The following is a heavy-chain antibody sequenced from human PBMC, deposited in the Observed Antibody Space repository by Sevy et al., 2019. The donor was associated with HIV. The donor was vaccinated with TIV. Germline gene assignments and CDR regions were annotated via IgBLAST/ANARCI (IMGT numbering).Heavy chain of an antibody. CDR2: VYNGGST. J-gene: IGHJ4*02. V-gene: IGHV4-39*01. D-gene: IGHD6-19*01. Sequence: SETLSLTCTVSGGSISGNTYYWGWIRQPPGKGLEWIGYVYNGGSTYYNPSLKSRLTLWVDTSRNQFSLKLRSVTAADTAVYYCARLTNSGWYKIDYWGQGTLVTVSS. CDR1: GGSISGNTYY. CDR3: ARLTNSGWYKIDY.